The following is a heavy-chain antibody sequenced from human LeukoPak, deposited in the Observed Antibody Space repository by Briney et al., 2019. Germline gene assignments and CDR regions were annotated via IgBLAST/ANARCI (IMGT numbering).Heavy chain of an antibody. CDR1: GFTFSSYE. D-gene: IGHD4-23*01. CDR3: ARITVANRGFDY. J-gene: IGHJ4*02. V-gene: IGHV3-48*03. CDR2: ISSSGSTI. Sequence: PGGSLRLSCAASGFTFSSYEMNWVRQAPGKGLEWVSYISSSGSTIYYADSVKGRFTISRDNAKNSLYLQMNSLRAEDTAVYYCARITVANRGFDYWGQGTLVTVSS.